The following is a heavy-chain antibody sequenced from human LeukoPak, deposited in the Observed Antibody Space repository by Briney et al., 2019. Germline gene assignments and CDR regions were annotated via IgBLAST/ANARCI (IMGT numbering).Heavy chain of an antibody. D-gene: IGHD3-22*01. J-gene: IGHJ1*01. CDR1: GGTFSSYA. Sequence: SVRVSCKASGGTFSSYAISWVRQAPGQGLEWMGGIIPIFGTANYAQKFQGRVTITTDESTSTAYMELSSLRSEDTAVYYCASALYDSSGYILPPIWYFQHWGQGTLVTVSS. CDR3: ASALYDSSGYILPPIWYFQH. V-gene: IGHV1-69*05. CDR2: IIPIFGTA.